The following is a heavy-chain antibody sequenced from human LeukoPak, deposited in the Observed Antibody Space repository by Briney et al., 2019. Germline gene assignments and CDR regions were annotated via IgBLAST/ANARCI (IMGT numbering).Heavy chain of an antibody. D-gene: IGHD6-13*01. CDR2: INYDATDI. V-gene: IGHV3-7*01. CDR3: ARDIAAAGLFFDY. J-gene: IGHJ4*02. Sequence: NINYDATDISYFASVKARFTISRDIAKNSLNLQMNGLRAEDTAVYYCARDIAAAGLFFDYWGQGTLVTVSS.